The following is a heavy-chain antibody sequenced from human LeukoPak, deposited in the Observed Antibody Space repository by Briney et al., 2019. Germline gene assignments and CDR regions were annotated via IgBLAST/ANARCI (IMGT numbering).Heavy chain of an antibody. CDR2: MNPNSGNT. V-gene: IGHV1-8*01. J-gene: IGHJ6*03. Sequence: ASVKVSCKASGYTFTSYDINWVRQATGQGLEWMGWMNPNSGNTGYAQKFQGRVTMTRNTSISTAYMELSSLRSEDTAVYYCARTIETYSSSWYVGYYYYYYMDVWGKGTTVTVSS. D-gene: IGHD6-13*01. CDR1: GYTFTSYD. CDR3: ARTIETYSSSWYVGYYYYYYMDV.